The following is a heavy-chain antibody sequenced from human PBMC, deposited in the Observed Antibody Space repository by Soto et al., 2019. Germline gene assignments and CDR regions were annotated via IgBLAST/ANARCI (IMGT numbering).Heavy chain of an antibody. CDR2: INAGIGNT. J-gene: IGHJ4*02. CDR1: GYTFTSYA. V-gene: IGHV1-3*05. CDR3: ARDLYYDFWSGCFDY. Sequence: QVQLVQSGAEEKKPGASVKVSCKASGYTFTSYAMHWVRQAPGQRLEWMGWINAGIGNTKYSQKFQGRVTITRDTSASTAYMEQSSLRSEDTAVYYCARDLYYDFWSGCFDYWGQGTLVTVSS. D-gene: IGHD3-3*01.